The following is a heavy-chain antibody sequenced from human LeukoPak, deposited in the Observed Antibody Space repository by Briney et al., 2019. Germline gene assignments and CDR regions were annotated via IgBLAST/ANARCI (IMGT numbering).Heavy chain of an antibody. Sequence: GGSLRLSCAASGFTFSSYAMHWVRQAPGKGLEWVAVISYDGSNKYYADSVKGRFTISRDNSKNTLYLQMNSLRAEDTAVYCCARAALMDVWGQGTTVTVSS. V-gene: IGHV3-30-3*01. CDR2: ISYDGSNK. CDR1: GFTFSSYA. J-gene: IGHJ6*02. CDR3: ARAALMDV.